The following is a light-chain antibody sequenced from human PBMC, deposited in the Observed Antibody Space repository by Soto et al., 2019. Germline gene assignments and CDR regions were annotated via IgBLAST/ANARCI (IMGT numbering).Light chain of an antibody. Sequence: EIVLTQSPATLSLSPGETATLSCRASQSVSGYIGWYQQKPGQAPRLLIYTDSNRATGIPARFSGGGSGTDFTLTISRLEPEDFAVYFCQQYAGPPTTFGQGTRLEIK. V-gene: IGKV3-20*01. CDR1: QSVSGY. CDR2: TDS. CDR3: QQYAGPPTT. J-gene: IGKJ5*01.